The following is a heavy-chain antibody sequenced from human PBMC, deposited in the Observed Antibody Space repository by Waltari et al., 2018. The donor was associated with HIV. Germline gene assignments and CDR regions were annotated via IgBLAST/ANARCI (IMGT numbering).Heavy chain of an antibody. CDR1: GYTFSGYW. CDR2: VYPRDSDT. J-gene: IGHJ5*02. D-gene: IGHD3-22*01. CDR3: VRLSDQYESSGYYGWFDP. Sequence: EVQLVQSGAEVKKPGESLKISCKASGYTFSGYWIGWVRQMPGEGLDLWVIVYPRDSDTIYSPSFQGQVTISADMSTSTAYLQWGSLKASDTAMYFCVRLSDQYESSGYYGWFDPWGQGTPVTVSS. V-gene: IGHV5-51*01.